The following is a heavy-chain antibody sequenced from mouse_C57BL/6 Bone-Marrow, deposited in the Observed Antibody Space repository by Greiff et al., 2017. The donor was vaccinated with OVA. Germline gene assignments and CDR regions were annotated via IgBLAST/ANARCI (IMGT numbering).Heavy chain of an antibody. CDR1: GFTFSSYA. V-gene: IGHV5-4*01. J-gene: IGHJ4*01. Sequence: EVQGVESGGGLVKPGGSLKLSCAASGFTFSSYAMSWVRQTPEKRLEWVATISDGGSYTYYPDNVKGRFTISRDNAKNNLYLQMSHLKSEDTAMYYCARDGRRGYAMDYWGQGTSVTVSS. CDR3: ARDGRRGYAMDY. CDR2: ISDGGSYT.